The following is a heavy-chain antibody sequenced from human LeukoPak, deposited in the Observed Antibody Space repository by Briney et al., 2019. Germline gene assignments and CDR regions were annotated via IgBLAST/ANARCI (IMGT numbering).Heavy chain of an antibody. J-gene: IGHJ4*02. CDR3: ARLQGRGDNYLDY. V-gene: IGHV4-59*08. D-gene: IGHD7-27*01. Sequence: SETLSLTCTVSGGSISNYYWTWIRQPPGKRLEWIAYVSYSGSSSSNPSLESRVTILVDMSKNQFSLRLSSVTASDTAVYYCARLQGRGDNYLDYWGQGTLVTASS. CDR2: VSYSGSS. CDR1: GGSISNYY.